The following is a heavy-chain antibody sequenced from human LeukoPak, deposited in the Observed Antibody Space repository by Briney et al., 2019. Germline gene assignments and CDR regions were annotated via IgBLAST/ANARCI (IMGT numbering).Heavy chain of an antibody. CDR1: GFTFNSYA. J-gene: IGHJ4*02. Sequence: SGGSLRLSCAASGFTFNSYAMHWVRQAPGKGLECVTIISYDGSYKYYADSVKGRFTISRDNSKNTLYLQMNSLRAEDTAVYYCAKGDVTGTTGYFDYWGQGTLVTVSS. D-gene: IGHD1-20*01. CDR2: ISYDGSYK. CDR3: AKGDVTGTTGYFDY. V-gene: IGHV3-30*04.